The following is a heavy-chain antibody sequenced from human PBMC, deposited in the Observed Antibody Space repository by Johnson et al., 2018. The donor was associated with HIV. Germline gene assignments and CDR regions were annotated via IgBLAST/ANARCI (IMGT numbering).Heavy chain of an antibody. D-gene: IGHD3-3*02. CDR3: ARAHLIFPKNAFDF. V-gene: IGHV3-66*02. Sequence: VQLVESGGGVVQPGGSLRLSCAASGFTVSNNYMSWVRQAPGKGLEWVSGINWNGGSTGYADSVKGRFTISRDNSKNTLYLQMNSLRAEDTAVYYCARAHLIFPKNAFDFWGQGTMVTVSS. J-gene: IGHJ3*01. CDR2: INWNGGST. CDR1: GFTVSNNY.